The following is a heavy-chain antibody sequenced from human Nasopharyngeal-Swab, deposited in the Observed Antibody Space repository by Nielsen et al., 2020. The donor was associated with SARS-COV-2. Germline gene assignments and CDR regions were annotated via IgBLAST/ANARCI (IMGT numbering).Heavy chain of an antibody. V-gene: IGHV1-69*01. D-gene: IGHD6-13*01. J-gene: IGHJ3*02. CDR3: ARKIAAAALAVDAFDI. CDR2: IIPIFGTA. Sequence: WVRQAPGQGLEWMGGIIPIFGTANYAQKFQGRVTITADESTSTAYMELSSLRSEDTAVYHCARKIAAAALAVDAFDIWGQGTMVTVSS.